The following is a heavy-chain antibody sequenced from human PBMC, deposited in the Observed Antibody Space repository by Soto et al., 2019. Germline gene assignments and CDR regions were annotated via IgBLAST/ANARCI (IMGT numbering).Heavy chain of an antibody. Sequence: QVQLVQSGAEVKKPGASVKVSCKASGYTFTSYGISWVRQAPGQGLERMGWISAYNGNTNYAQKLQGRVTMTTDTSTSTAYMELRSLISVYTAVDYCARDRVSNYGSVIDDAFDIWGQVTMVTVSS. CDR1: GYTFTSYG. CDR2: ISAYNGNT. CDR3: ARDRVSNYGSVIDDAFDI. V-gene: IGHV1-18*01. D-gene: IGHD3-10*01. J-gene: IGHJ3*02.